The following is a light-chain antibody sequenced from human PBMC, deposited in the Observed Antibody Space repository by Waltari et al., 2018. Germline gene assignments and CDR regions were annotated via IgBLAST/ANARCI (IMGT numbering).Light chain of an antibody. CDR2: AAS. V-gene: IGKV1-8*01. J-gene: IGKJ1*01. CDR3: QQYHTNPAT. CDR1: QGISSY. Sequence: AIRITQSPSSLSASTGDRVTIPCRASQGISSYLAWYQQKPGKAPKVLIYAASTLQTGVPSRFSGTGSGTDFTLTISCLQSEDLAVYYCQQYHTNPATFGQGTKVEIK.